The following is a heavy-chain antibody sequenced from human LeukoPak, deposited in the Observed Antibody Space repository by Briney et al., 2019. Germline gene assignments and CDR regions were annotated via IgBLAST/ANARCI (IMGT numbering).Heavy chain of an antibody. D-gene: IGHD3-22*01. Sequence: PSETLSLTCMVSVGSISSSSYYWGWIRQPPGKGLEWIGSIYYSGSTYYNPSLKSRVTISVDTSKNQFSLKLSSVTAADTAVYYCARSITMIVTFDPWGQGTLVTVSS. CDR2: IYYSGST. V-gene: IGHV4-39*01. J-gene: IGHJ5*02. CDR3: ARSITMIVTFDP. CDR1: VGSISSSSYY.